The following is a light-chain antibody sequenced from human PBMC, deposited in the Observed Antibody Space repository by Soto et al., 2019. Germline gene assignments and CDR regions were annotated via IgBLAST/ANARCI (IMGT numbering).Light chain of an antibody. CDR1: NSNIGRNT. CDR2: SNN. V-gene: IGLV1-44*01. Sequence: QSVLTQPPSASGTPGQRVTISCSGSNSNIGRNTVHWYQQLPGTAPKVLIYSNNRRPSGVPDRFSGSKSGTSASLAISGLQSEDETEYYCAAWDDSLTCWVCGGGTKLTV. J-gene: IGLJ3*02. CDR3: AAWDDSLTCWV.